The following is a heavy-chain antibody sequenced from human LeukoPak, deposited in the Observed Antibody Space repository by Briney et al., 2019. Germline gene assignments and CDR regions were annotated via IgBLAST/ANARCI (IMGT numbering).Heavy chain of an antibody. CDR2: IHFDGSNK. CDR1: GFTFSSYG. D-gene: IGHD6-19*01. J-gene: IGHJ3*02. CDR3: AKDFREQWLVDAFDI. Sequence: PGGSLRLSCAASGFTFSSYGMHWVRQAPGKGLEWVTFIHFDGSNKYYADSVKGRFTISRDNSKNTLFLQMNSLRAEDTAVYYCAKDFREQWLVDAFDIWGQGTMVTVSS. V-gene: IGHV3-30*02.